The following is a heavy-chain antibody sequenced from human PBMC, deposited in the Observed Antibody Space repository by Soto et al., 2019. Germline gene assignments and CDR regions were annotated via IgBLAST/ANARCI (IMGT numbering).Heavy chain of an antibody. D-gene: IGHD3-22*01. CDR3: ARMRADYYDSSGYVDY. V-gene: IGHV3-11*03. J-gene: IGHJ4*02. CDR2: ISSSSTYT. CDR1: GFTFSDYY. Sequence: PGGSLRLSCAASGFTFSDYYMSWIRQAPGMGLEWISYISSSSTYTNYADSVKGRFTISRDNAKNSLYLQMNSLRAEDTAVYYCARMRADYYDSSGYVDYWGQGTLVTVSS.